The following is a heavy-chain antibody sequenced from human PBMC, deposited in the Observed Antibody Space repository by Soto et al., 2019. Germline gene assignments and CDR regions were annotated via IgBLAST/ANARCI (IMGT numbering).Heavy chain of an antibody. J-gene: IGHJ6*02. CDR3: ARVSGSYYYGMDV. D-gene: IGHD1-26*01. CDR1: GGSISSSNW. CDR2: IYHSGST. Sequence: QVQLQESGPGLVKPSGTLPLTCAVSGGSISSSNWWSWVRQPPGKGMEWIGEIYHSGSTNYNPSLKSRFTISVDKSKNQFSLKLSSVPAADTAVYYCARVSGSYYYGMDVWGQGTTVTVSS. V-gene: IGHV4-4*02.